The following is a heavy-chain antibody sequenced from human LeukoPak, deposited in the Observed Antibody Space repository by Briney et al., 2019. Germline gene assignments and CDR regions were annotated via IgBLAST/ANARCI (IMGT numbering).Heavy chain of an antibody. J-gene: IGHJ4*02. CDR3: ARSGYSGYDFKTFDY. CDR1: GFTVSSNY. V-gene: IGHV3-66*02. Sequence: VSLRLSCAASGFTVSSNYMSWVRQAPGKGLEWVSVIYSGGSTYYADSVKGRFTISRDNSKNTLYLQMNSLRAEDTAVYYCARSGYSGYDFKTFDYWGQGTLVTVSS. D-gene: IGHD5-12*01. CDR2: IYSGGST.